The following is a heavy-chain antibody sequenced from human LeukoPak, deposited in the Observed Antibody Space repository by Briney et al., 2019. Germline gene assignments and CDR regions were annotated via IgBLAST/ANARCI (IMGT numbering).Heavy chain of an antibody. CDR2: IYYSGST. CDR3: ARGGPGLLHFDY. V-gene: IGHV4-59*01. Sequence: SSETLSLTCTDSGGSISSYYWSWIPQPPGKGLEWIGYIYYSGSTNYNPSLKSRVTISVDTSKNQFSLKLSSVTAADTAVYYCARGGPGLLHFDYWGQGTLVTVSA. D-gene: IGHD2-15*01. J-gene: IGHJ4*02. CDR1: GGSISSYY.